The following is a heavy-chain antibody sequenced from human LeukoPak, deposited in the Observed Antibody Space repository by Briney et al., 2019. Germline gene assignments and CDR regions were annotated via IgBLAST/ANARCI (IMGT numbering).Heavy chain of an antibody. Sequence: SVKVSCKASGYTFTSYAISWVRQAPGQGLEWMGGIIPIFGTANYAQKFQGRVTITADESTSTAYMELSSLRSEDTAVYYCARARYGSRLYYFDYWGQGTLVTVSS. CDR3: ARARYGSRLYYFDY. CDR2: IIPIFGTA. V-gene: IGHV1-69*13. J-gene: IGHJ4*02. D-gene: IGHD4-17*01. CDR1: GYTFTSYA.